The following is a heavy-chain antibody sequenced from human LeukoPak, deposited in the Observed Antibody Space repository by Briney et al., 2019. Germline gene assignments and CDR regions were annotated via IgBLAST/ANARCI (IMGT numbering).Heavy chain of an antibody. CDR2: ISWNSGSI. D-gene: IGHD6-19*01. V-gene: IGHV3-9*01. CDR3: AKSLGIAVAGTLAYDY. CDR1: GFTFDDYA. Sequence: PGGSLRLSCAASGFTFDDYAMHWVRQAPGKGLEWVSGISWNSGSIGYADSVKGRFTISRDNAKNSLYLQMNSLRAEDTALYYCAKSLGIAVAGTLAYDYWGQGTLVTVSS. J-gene: IGHJ4*02.